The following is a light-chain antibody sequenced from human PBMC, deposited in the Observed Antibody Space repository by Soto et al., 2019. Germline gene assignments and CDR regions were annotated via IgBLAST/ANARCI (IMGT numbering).Light chain of an antibody. Sequence: QAVVTQPPSASGTPGQRVTISCSGSSSNIGSNTVNWYQQFPGTAPKLLIYSNNRRPSGVPDRFSGSKSGTSASLAISGLQSEDEADYYCAAWDDSLNGPVFGGGTKVTV. V-gene: IGLV1-44*01. CDR3: AAWDDSLNGPV. J-gene: IGLJ2*01. CDR2: SNN. CDR1: SSNIGSNT.